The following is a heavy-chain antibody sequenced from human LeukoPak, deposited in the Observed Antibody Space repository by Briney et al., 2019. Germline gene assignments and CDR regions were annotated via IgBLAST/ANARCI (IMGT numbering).Heavy chain of an antibody. CDR1: GYTFTSYG. D-gene: IGHD1/OR15-1a*01. J-gene: IGHJ6*03. V-gene: IGHV1-3*01. CDR2: MYAGHGNT. CDR3: ARGRGTSGSNRDFYYYYYMDV. Sequence: AAVKVSCKASGYTFTSYGISWVRQAPGQRQDWMGWMYAGHGNTKYSQKFQGRITLIRGTSAATAYMELSSLRHDDLAVYYCARGRGTSGSNRDFYYYYYMDVWGKGTTVTVSS.